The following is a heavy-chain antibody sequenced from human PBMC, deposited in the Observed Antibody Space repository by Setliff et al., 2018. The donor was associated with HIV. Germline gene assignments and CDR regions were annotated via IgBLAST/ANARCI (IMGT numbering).Heavy chain of an antibody. Sequence: SETLSLTCTVSGVPTSASTYYWGWIRRPPGKGLEWIGNILDGQITFFNPSLKSRGTISVDPSKNQFSLRLTSVTAADTAVYYCARPHSGRGGGAYFDPWGQGILVTVSS. CDR3: ARPHSGRGGGAYFDP. CDR1: GVPTSASTYY. V-gene: IGHV4-39*07. D-gene: IGHD6-19*01. CDR2: ILDGQIT. J-gene: IGHJ5*02.